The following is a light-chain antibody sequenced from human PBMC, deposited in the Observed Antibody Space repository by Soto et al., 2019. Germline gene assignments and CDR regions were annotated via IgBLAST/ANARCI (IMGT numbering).Light chain of an antibody. CDR3: QQRSHWLT. CDR2: DES. V-gene: IGKV3-11*01. J-gene: IGKJ1*01. CDR1: QSVSSY. Sequence: DIVMTQSPATMSVTAGQRDTLSRRASQSVSSYLAWYQQKPGQAPRILIYDESNRATGIPARFRGSGSGTDFTLTISSLEPEDFAVYYCQQRSHWLTLGKGNKVDIK.